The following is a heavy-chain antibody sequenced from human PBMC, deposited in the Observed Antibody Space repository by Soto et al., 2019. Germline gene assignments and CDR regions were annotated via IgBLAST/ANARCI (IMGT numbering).Heavy chain of an antibody. CDR1: GGSISSSNW. Sequence: SETLSLTCAVSGGSISSSNWWSWVRQPPGKGLEWIGEIYHSGSTNYNPSLKSRVTISVDKSKNQFSLKLSSVTAADTAVYYCARGPYYYYYGMDVWGQGTTVTVSS. J-gene: IGHJ6*02. CDR3: ARGPYYYYYGMDV. CDR2: IYHSGST. V-gene: IGHV4-4*02.